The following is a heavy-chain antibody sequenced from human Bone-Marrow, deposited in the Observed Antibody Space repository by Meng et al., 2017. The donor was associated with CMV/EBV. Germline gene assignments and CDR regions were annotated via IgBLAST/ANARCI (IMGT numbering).Heavy chain of an antibody. J-gene: IGHJ6*02. CDR1: GYTFTSYG. Sequence: ASVKVSCKASGYTFTSYGISWVRQAPGQGLEWMGWISAYNGNTNYAQKLQGRVTMTTDTSTSTAYIELRSLRSDDTAVYYCARDSPSSIAARPLYYYYYYGMDVWGQGTTVTVSS. CDR3: ARDSPSSIAARPLYYYYYYGMDV. D-gene: IGHD6-6*01. V-gene: IGHV1-18*01. CDR2: ISAYNGNT.